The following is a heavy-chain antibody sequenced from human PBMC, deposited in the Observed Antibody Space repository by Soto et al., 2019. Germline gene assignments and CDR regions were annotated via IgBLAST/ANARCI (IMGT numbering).Heavy chain of an antibody. V-gene: IGHV1-69*06. CDR1: GGTFSSYA. CDR2: IIPIFGTA. D-gene: IGHD2-21*01. J-gene: IGHJ4*02. CDR3: GRNSVETNLDS. Sequence: QVQLVQSGAEVKKPGSSVKVSCKASGGTFSSYAISWVRQAPGQGLEWMGGIIPIFGTANYAQKFQGRVTITADKSPNTVFVELSRIGFGDLGLEYCGRNSVETNLDSRGPGTLVTVSS.